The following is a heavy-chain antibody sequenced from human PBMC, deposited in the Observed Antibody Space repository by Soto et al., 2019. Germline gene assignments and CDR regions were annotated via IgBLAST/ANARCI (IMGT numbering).Heavy chain of an antibody. Sequence: QVQLVQSGAEVKKPGSSVKVSCKVSGGTFSSHAINWLRQAPGQGFEWMGVIIPITETPNTVEKFQGRVTISADKSTTTVYMELSSLTFDDTAVYFCARGNKGPGHYGPGSQGWYGPWGQGTLVTVSS. J-gene: IGHJ5*02. CDR2: IIPITETP. D-gene: IGHD3-10*01. V-gene: IGHV1-69*06. CDR1: GGTFSSHA. CDR3: ARGNKGPGHYGPGSQGWYGP.